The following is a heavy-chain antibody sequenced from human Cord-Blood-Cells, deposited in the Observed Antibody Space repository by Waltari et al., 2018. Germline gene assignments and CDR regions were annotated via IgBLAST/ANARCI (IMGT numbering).Heavy chain of an antibody. V-gene: IGHV3-23*01. J-gene: IGHJ4*02. D-gene: IGHD6-13*01. CDR1: GFTFSSYA. CDR2: ISGSGGST. CDR3: AKFHSSSWFWFDY. Sequence: EVQLLESGGGLVQPGGSLRLSCAASGFTFSSYAMSWVRQAPGKGLEWVSAISGSGGSTYYADSVKGRFTISRDNSKNTLYLQMNSLRAEDTAIYYCAKFHSSSWFWFDYWGQGTLVTVSS.